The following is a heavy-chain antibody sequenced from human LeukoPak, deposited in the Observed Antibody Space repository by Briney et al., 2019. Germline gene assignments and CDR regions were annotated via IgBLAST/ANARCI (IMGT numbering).Heavy chain of an antibody. CDR2: IYYSGST. J-gene: IGHJ4*02. Sequence: SETLSLTCTVSGGSVSSGSYYWSWIRKPPGKGLEWIGYIYYSGSTNYNPSLKSRATISVDTSKNQFSLKLSSVTAADTAVYYCARDREYSSGWYNHYFDTWGQGTLVTVSS. D-gene: IGHD6-19*01. CDR3: ARDREYSSGWYNHYFDT. V-gene: IGHV4-61*01. CDR1: GGSVSSGSYY.